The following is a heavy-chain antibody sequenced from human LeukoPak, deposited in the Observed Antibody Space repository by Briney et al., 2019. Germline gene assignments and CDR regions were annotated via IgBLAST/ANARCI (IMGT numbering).Heavy chain of an antibody. CDR1: GYTFTDYY. CDR3: ARANFLYCSSTTCLFDY. D-gene: IGHD2-2*01. J-gene: IGHJ4*02. V-gene: IGHV1-2*02. CDR2: INPNSGDT. Sequence: ASVKVSCKASGYTFTDYYLHWVRQAPGQGFEWMGWINPNSGDTNYAQKFQGRVTMTRDTSISTAHMEMSRLRSDDTAVYYCARANFLYCSSTTCLFDYWGRGTLVTVSS.